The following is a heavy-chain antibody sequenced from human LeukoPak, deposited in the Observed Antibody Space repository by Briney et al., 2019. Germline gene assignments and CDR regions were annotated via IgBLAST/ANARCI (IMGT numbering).Heavy chain of an antibody. J-gene: IGHJ3*02. CDR2: IYYSGST. Sequence: SETLPLTCTVSGGSISSYYWSWIRQPPGKGLEWIGYIYYSGSTNYNPSLKSRVTISVDTSKNQFSLKLSSVTAADTAVYYCARTGYSYGLGAFDIWGQGTMVTVSS. V-gene: IGHV4-59*01. CDR3: ARTGYSYGLGAFDI. D-gene: IGHD5-18*01. CDR1: GGSISSYY.